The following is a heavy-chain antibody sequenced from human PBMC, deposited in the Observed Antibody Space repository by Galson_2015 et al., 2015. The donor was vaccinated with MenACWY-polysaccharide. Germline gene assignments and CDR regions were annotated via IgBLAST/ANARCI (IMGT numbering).Heavy chain of an antibody. D-gene: IGHD3-22*01. Sequence: SLRLSCAASGLTFSSFLMSWVRQAPGKGLEWVANINQDGSEKYYVDSVKGRFTISRDNAKNSLYLQMNSLRADDTAVYYCARVGVSSRVIYSWGQGTLVTVSS. CDR3: ARVGVSSRVIYS. J-gene: IGHJ4*02. CDR2: INQDGSEK. CDR1: GLTFSSFL. V-gene: IGHV3-7*01.